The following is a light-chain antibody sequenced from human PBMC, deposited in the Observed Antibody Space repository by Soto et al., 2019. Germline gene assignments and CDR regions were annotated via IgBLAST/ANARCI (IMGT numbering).Light chain of an antibody. CDR2: GAC. V-gene: IGKV3-20*01. Sequence: EIVLTQSPVTLALSPWEGATLSCSASQSVRINYLSWYQKKPGQAPMLLIYGACNRAAGMPERFSGSGSGTDFTLTISRLEAEVFAVYYYQQYGSPGTFGQGTKVEIK. CDR1: QSVRINY. CDR3: QQYGSPGT. J-gene: IGKJ1*01.